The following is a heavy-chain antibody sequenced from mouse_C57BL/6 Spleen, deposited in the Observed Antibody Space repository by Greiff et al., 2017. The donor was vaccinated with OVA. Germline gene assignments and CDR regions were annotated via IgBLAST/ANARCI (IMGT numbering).Heavy chain of an antibody. J-gene: IGHJ3*01. CDR3: ARKEAYSNYDGLFAY. CDR1: GFNIKDYY. Sequence: VQLQQSGAELVKPGASVKLSCTASGFNIKDYYMHWVKQRTEQGLAWIGRIDPEDGETKYAPKFQGKATITADKSSNTASLQLSSLTSEDTAVYYCARKEAYSNYDGLFAYWGQGTLVTVSA. D-gene: IGHD2-5*01. CDR2: IDPEDGET. V-gene: IGHV14-2*01.